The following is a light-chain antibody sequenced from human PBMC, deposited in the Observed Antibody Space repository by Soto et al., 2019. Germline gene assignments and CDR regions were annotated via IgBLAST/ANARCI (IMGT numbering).Light chain of an antibody. V-gene: IGKV3-11*01. CDR2: DAS. J-gene: IGKJ1*01. Sequence: EIVLTQSPVTLSLSPGERATLSCRASQSVRSSLAWYQQKPGQAPSLLIYDASYRAAGIPARFSGTGSGTDFTLTISSLQSEDFAFYYCQQFHYWWTFGQGTKVDNK. CDR3: QQFHYWWT. CDR1: QSVRSS.